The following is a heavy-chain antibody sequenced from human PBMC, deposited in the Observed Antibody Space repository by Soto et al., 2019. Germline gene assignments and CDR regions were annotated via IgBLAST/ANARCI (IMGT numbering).Heavy chain of an antibody. J-gene: IGHJ6*02. CDR3: ARDSGGPYEVIWVENYYYGMDV. D-gene: IGHD3-10*01. V-gene: IGHV3-30-3*01. CDR1: GFTFSSYA. Sequence: QPGGSLRLSCAASGFTFSSYAMHWVRQAPGKGLEWVAVISYDGSNKYYADSVKGRFTISRDNSKNTLYLQMNSLRAEDTAVYYCARDSGGPYEVIWVENYYYGMDVWGQGTTVTVSS. CDR2: ISYDGSNK.